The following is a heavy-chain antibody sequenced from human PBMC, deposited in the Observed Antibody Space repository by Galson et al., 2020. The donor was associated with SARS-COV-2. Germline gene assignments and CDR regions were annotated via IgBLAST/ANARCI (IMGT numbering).Heavy chain of an antibody. CDR3: AVDVGFGEVYGLDA. V-gene: IGHV1-2*02. Sequence: ASVKVSCKASGYTFTGYYMHWVRQAPGQGLEWMGWINPDSGGATSAQTFQGRVTLTRDTSISTVYMELSSLRADDTAVYYCAVDVGFGEVYGLDAWGQGTAVTVSS. CDR2: INPDSGGA. CDR1: GYTFTGYY. D-gene: IGHD3-10*01. J-gene: IGHJ6*02.